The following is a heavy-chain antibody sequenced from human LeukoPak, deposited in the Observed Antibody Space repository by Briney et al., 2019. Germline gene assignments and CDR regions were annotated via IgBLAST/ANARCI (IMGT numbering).Heavy chain of an antibody. CDR3: ARDVGGYDPYYGMDV. J-gene: IGHJ6*02. V-gene: IGHV3-7*01. Sequence: AGGSLRLSCVASGFIFRNYWMSWVRQAPGKGLEWVANINHDGGDKNYVDSVKGRFTISRDNAKSSLYLQMNSLRAEDTAVYYCARDVGGYDPYYGMDVRGQGTTVIVSS. D-gene: IGHD5-12*01. CDR1: GFIFRNYW. CDR2: INHDGGDK.